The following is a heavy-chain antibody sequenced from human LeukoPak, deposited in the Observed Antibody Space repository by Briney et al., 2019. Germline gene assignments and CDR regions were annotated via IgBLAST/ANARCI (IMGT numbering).Heavy chain of an antibody. V-gene: IGHV3-7*03. CDR3: TTDRWYSADH. CDR2: IEKNGSGK. Sequence: GGSLSLSCTVSGFIFSDSWMAWIRQAPGKGLEWVAIIEKNGSGKNHVDSVKGRFIISRDNAKNSLFLQMDSLKVEDTAIYYCTTDRWYSADHWGQGTLVTVSS. D-gene: IGHD2-15*01. CDR1: GFIFSDSW. J-gene: IGHJ5*02.